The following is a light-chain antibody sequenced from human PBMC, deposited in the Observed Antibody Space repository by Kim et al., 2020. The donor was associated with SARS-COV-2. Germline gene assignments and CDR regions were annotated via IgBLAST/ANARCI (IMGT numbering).Light chain of an antibody. CDR2: GAS. CDR1: QSISSN. CDR3: QQHDYWRA. Sequence: EIVMTQSPATLSVSPGERATLSCRASQSISSNLCWYQQQPGQAPRVLIYGASTRAASITARCSGRGSGSEFTLTISSQQSDDFATYYWQQHDYWRAFGQGTRLEIK. V-gene: IGKV3-15*01. J-gene: IGKJ5*01.